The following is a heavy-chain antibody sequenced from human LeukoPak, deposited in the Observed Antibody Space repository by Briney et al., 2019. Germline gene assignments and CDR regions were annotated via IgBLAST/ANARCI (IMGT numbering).Heavy chain of an antibody. J-gene: IGHJ4*02. V-gene: IGHV4-34*01. CDR2: INHSGST. CDR1: GGSFSGYY. CDR3: ARASRAYGDGTDY. D-gene: IGHD4-17*01. Sequence: SETLSLTCAVYGGSFSGYYWSWIRQPPGKGLEWIGEINHSGSTNYNPSLKSRVTISVDTSKNQFSLKLNSMTAADTAVYYCARASRAYGDGTDYWGQGTLVTVSS.